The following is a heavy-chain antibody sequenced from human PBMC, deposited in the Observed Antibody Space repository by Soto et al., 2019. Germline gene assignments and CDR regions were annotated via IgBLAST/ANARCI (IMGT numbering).Heavy chain of an antibody. V-gene: IGHV1-69*12. CDR3: ARGARFLEWLSFDH. J-gene: IGHJ4*02. Sequence: QVQREQSGAEVKTLGSSVKVSCKASGDTFNKYAISWVRQAPGQGLEWMGGIIPIFGTANYAPQFQDRVTITADEATSTAYMELTSLKSDDTAVYFCARGARFLEWLSFDHWGQGTLVIVSS. D-gene: IGHD3-3*01. CDR2: IIPIFGTA. CDR1: GDTFNKYA.